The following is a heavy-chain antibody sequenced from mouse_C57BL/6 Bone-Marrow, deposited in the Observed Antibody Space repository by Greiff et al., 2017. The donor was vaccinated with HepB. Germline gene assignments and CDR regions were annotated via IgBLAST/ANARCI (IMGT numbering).Heavy chain of an antibody. CDR3: ARLLFYAMDY. J-gene: IGHJ4*01. V-gene: IGHV1-64*01. Sequence: QVQLKQPGAELVKPGASVKLSCKASGYTFTSYWMHWVKQRPGQGLEWIGMIHPNSGSTNYNEKFKSKATLTVDKSSSTAYMQLSSLTSEDSAVYYCARLLFYAMDYWGQGTSVTVSS. CDR2: IHPNSGST. D-gene: IGHD1-1*01. CDR1: GYTFTSYW.